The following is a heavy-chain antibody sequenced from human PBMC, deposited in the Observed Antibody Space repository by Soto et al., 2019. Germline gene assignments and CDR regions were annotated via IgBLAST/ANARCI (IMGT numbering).Heavy chain of an antibody. CDR1: GFTFSSYA. CDR2: ISGSGGST. D-gene: IGHD7-27*01. V-gene: IGHV3-23*01. Sequence: HPGGSLRLSCAASGFTFSSYAMSWVRQAPGKGLEWVSAISGSGGSTYYADSVKGRFTISRDNSKNTLYLQMNSLRAEDTAVYYCAKDLRGITGDGYESRAFDIWGQGTMVTVSS. J-gene: IGHJ3*02. CDR3: AKDLRGITGDGYESRAFDI.